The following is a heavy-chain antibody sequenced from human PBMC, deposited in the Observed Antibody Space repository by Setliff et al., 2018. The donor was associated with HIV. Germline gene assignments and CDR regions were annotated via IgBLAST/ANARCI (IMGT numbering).Heavy chain of an antibody. D-gene: IGHD2-15*01. CDR1: GGSISSSSCY. Sequence: PSETLSLTCTVSGGSISSSSCYWGWIRQPPGKGLEWIGSVYYSGITNYNASLKSRVTISVDTSKNQFSLRLRSVTAADTAVYYCAGGGLFDPALAATKNWFDPWGQGTVVTVSS. V-gene: IGHV4-39*07. CDR2: VYYSGIT. CDR3: AGGGLFDPALAATKNWFDP. J-gene: IGHJ5*02.